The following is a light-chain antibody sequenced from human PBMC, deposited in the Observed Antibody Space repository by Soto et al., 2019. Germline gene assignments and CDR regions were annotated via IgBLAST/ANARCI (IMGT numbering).Light chain of an antibody. V-gene: IGKV1-39*01. Sequence: DSQMTQSPSSVSALIGDRVTITCRASQGVGSHVNWYQQKPGKAPNLLIHGASNLQSGVPSTFSGSGSGTDFTLTISSLQPEDFATYYCHQNYRAPLTFGGGTKVEIK. CDR1: QGVGSH. CDR3: HQNYRAPLT. J-gene: IGKJ4*01. CDR2: GAS.